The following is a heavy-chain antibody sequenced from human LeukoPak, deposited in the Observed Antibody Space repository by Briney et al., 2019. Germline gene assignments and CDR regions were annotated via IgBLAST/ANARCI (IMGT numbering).Heavy chain of an antibody. CDR1: GPTVPNLW. CDR2: IFPGDSET. D-gene: IGHD2-21*02. J-gene: IGHJ4*02. CDR3: ATQKYGDYYSDY. Sequence: GESLDISCQVSGPTVPNLWITWVRPMPGQGLEWMGIIFPGDSETRYSPSLQGQVTISVDKDSRTAFLQWTSLRASDTAMYYCATQKYGDYYSDYWGQGTLVTVSS. V-gene: IGHV5-51*01.